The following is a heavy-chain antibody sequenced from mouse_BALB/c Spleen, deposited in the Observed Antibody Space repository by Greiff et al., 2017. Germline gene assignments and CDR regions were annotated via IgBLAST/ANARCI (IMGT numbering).Heavy chain of an antibody. Sequence: VQLQQSGAELARPGASVKLSCKASGYTFTDYYINWVKQRTGQGLEWIGEIYPGSGNSYSNEKFKGKATLTADKTSSTAYMQLSSLTSEDAAVYFCARPGTNFDYWGQGTTLTVSS. J-gene: IGHJ2*01. CDR2: IYPGSGNS. CDR1: GYTFTDYY. CDR3: ARPGTNFDY. V-gene: IGHV1-77*01. D-gene: IGHD4-1*01.